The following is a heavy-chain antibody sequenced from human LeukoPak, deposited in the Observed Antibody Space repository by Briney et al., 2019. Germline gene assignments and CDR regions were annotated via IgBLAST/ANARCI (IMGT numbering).Heavy chain of an antibody. CDR3: ARSARLMKGVVEVTALDD. Sequence: GGSLRLSCAASGFTFSSYEMNWVRQAPGKGLEWVSYISSSGSTIYYADSVKGRFTISRDNAKNSVYLEMNSLRADDTAVYYCARSARLMKGVVEVTALDDWGQGTLVTVSS. CDR2: ISSSGSTI. D-gene: IGHD3-3*01. V-gene: IGHV3-48*03. CDR1: GFTFSSYE. J-gene: IGHJ4*02.